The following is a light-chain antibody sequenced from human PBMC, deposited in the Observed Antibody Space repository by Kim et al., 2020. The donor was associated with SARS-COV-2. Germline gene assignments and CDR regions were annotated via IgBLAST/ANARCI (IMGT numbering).Light chain of an antibody. CDR1: SANIGAGYD. CDR3: QSYDSSLSGSGV. Sequence: VTIACPGSSANIGAGYDVHWYQQLPGTAPTLLIYGTSNRSSGVPDRFSGSKSGTSASLAITGLQAEDEADYYCQSYDSSLSGSGVFGGGTQLTVL. V-gene: IGLV1-40*01. J-gene: IGLJ2*01. CDR2: GTS.